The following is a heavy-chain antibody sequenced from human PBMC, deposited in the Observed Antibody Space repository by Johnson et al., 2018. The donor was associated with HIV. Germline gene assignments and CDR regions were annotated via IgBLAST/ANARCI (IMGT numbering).Heavy chain of an antibody. CDR1: GFSFGDYG. V-gene: IGHV3-49*04. CDR3: TTEGDAFDI. CDR2: IRSKAYGGTT. Sequence: VQLVESGGGLVQPGRSLRLSCPASGFSFGDYGMSWVRQAPGKGLEWVGFIRSKAYGGTTEYAASVKGRLTISRDDSKNTVYLQMNSLKSEDTAVYYCTTEGDAFDIWGQGTMVTVSS. J-gene: IGHJ3*02.